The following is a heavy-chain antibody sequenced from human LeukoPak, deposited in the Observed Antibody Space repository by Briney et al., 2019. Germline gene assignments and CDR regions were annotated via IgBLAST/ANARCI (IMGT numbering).Heavy chain of an antibody. CDR2: IYYSGST. CDR3: ARHLRYFDWLSTFDP. J-gene: IGHJ5*02. CDR1: GVSGSDY. V-gene: IGHV4-39*01. D-gene: IGHD3-9*01. Sequence: SETLSLTCIVSGVSGSDYWGWIRQPPGKGLEWIGSIYYSGSTYYNPSLKSRVTISVDTSKNQFSLKLSSVTAADTAVYYCARHLRYFDWLSTFDPWGQGALVTVSS.